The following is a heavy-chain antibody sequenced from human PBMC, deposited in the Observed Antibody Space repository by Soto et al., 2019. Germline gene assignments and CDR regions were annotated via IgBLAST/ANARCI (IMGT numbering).Heavy chain of an antibody. CDR1: VFTYPKYA. V-gene: IGHV3-23*01. CDR3: AKGPYSNYAPIDY. Sequence: GESPRISGAAYVFTYPKYARSWVRQAPGKGLEWVSAISGSGGSTYYADSVKGRFTISRDNSKNTLYLQMNSLRAEDTAVYYCAKGPYSNYAPIDYWGQGT. J-gene: IGHJ4*02. D-gene: IGHD4-4*01. CDR2: ISGSGGST.